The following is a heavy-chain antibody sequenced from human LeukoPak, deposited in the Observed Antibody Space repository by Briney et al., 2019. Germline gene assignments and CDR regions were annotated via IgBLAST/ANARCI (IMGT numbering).Heavy chain of an antibody. Sequence: GASVKVSCKASGGTFSSYAISWVRQAPGQGLEWMGRIIPIFGTANYAQKFQGRVTITTDESTSTAYMELSSLRSEDTAVYYCAPEILIGYYDSSGYYYGYWGQGTLVTVSS. V-gene: IGHV1-69*05. CDR1: GGTFSSYA. CDR2: IIPIFGTA. J-gene: IGHJ4*02. D-gene: IGHD3-22*01. CDR3: APEILIGYYDSSGYYYGY.